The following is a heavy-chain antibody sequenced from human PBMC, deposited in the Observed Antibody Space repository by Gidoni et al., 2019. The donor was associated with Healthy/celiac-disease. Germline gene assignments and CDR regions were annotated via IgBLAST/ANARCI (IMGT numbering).Heavy chain of an antibody. V-gene: IGHV1-69*04. D-gene: IGHD3-3*01. CDR2: IIPILGIA. CDR3: ARDDSPGYDPHYYYGMDV. CDR1: GGTFRSYA. Sequence: EVTKPGSSVTVSCKASGGTFRSYAISWVRQAPGQGLEWMGRIIPILGIANYAQKFQGRVTITADQSTRTAYMELSSLRSEDTAGYYCARDDSPGYDPHYYYGMDVWGQGATVTVPS. J-gene: IGHJ6*02.